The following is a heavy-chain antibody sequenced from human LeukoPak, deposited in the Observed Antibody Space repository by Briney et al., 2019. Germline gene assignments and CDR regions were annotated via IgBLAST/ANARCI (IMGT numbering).Heavy chain of an antibody. V-gene: IGHV4-59*08. D-gene: IGHD6-19*01. J-gene: IGHJ4*02. CDR3: ARHYVGARAGYSSGWYYPGFDY. CDR1: GGSISSYY. CDR2: IYYSRST. Sequence: PSETLSLTCTVSGGSISSYYWSWIRQPPGKGLEWIGYIYYSRSTNYNPSLKSRVTISVDTSKNQFSLKLSSVTAADTAVYYCARHYVGARAGYSSGWYYPGFDYWGQGTLVTVSS.